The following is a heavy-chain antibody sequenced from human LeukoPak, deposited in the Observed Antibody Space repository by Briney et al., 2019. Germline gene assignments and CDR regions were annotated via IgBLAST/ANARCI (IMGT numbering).Heavy chain of an antibody. CDR3: ARDRLWNGVYNWFDP. Sequence: ASVKVSCKASGYTFSNYGISWVRQAPGQGLEWVGWIRGDNGNTNYAQKLQGRVTMTTDTSTSTAYMELRSLRSDDTAVYYCARDRLWNGVYNWFDPWGQGTLVTVSS. CDR2: IRGDNGNT. J-gene: IGHJ5*02. D-gene: IGHD1-1*01. V-gene: IGHV1-18*01. CDR1: GYTFSNYG.